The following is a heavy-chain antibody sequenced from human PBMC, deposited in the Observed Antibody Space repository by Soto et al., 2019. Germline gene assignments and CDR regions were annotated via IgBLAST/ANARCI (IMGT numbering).Heavy chain of an antibody. CDR1: GFTFTSSA. CDR3: AADAGIAARSGSYIQYYYGMDV. V-gene: IGHV1-58*01. CDR2: IVVGSGNT. D-gene: IGHD6-6*01. J-gene: IGHJ6*02. Sequence: GASVKVSCKASGFTFTSSAVQWVRQARGQRLEWIGWIVVGSGNTNYAQKFQERVTITRDMSTSTAYMELSSLRSEDTAVYYCAADAGIAARSGSYIQYYYGMDVWGQGTTVTVSS.